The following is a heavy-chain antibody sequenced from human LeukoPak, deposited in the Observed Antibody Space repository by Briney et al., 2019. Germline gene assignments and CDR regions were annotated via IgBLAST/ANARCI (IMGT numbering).Heavy chain of an antibody. J-gene: IGHJ4*02. CDR3: ATTDYGDLYYFDY. V-gene: IGHV3-30*04. D-gene: IGHD4-17*01. CDR2: ISYDGSNK. CDR1: GFTFSSYA. Sequence: GRSLRLSCAASGFTFSSYAMHWVRQAPGKGLEWVAVISYDGSNKYYADSVKGRFTISRDNSKNTLYLQMNSLGAEDTAVYYCATTDYGDLYYFDYWGQGTLVTVSS.